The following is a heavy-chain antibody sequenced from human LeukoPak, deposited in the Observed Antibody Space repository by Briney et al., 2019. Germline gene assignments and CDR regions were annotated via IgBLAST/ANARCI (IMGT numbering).Heavy chain of an antibody. J-gene: IGHJ4*02. CDR1: GGSISSGGYS. CDR2: IYHSGST. CDR3: ARGHRADPYSSSWYFDY. D-gene: IGHD6-13*01. V-gene: IGHV4-30-2*01. Sequence: SETLSLTCAVSGGSISSGGYSWSWIRQPPGKGLEWIGYIYHSGSTYYNPSLKSRVTISVDRSKNQFSLKLSSVTAADTAVYYCARGHRADPYSSSWYFDYWGQGTLVTVSS.